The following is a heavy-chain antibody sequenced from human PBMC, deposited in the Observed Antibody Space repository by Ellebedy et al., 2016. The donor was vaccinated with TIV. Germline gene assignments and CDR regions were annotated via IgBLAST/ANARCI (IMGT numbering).Heavy chain of an antibody. CDR1: GFSLSTIGMG. CDR3: ARTGVGMPDKRDY. V-gene: IGHV2-26*01. CDR2: SFSNDEK. J-gene: IGHJ4*02. D-gene: IGHD2-2*01. Sequence: SGPTLVKPTETLTLTCTVSGFSLSTIGMGVSWFRQPPGKALEWLAHSFSNDEKSYSKSLKSRLTISKDTSKSQVVLIMTNMDPVDTATYYCARTGVGMPDKRDYWGQGIMVTVSS.